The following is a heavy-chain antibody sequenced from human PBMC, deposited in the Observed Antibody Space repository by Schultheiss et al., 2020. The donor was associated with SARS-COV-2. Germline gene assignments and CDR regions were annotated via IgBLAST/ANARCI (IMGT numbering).Heavy chain of an antibody. CDR3: ASLAAADYFDY. CDR1: GFTFSSYG. Sequence: GGSLRLSCAASGFTFSSYGMHWVRQAPGKGLEWVAVIWYDGCNRYYADSVRGRFTISRDNSKNTLYLQMNSLRAEDTAVYYCASLAAADYFDYWGQGTLVTVSS. J-gene: IGHJ4*02. CDR2: IWYDGCNR. D-gene: IGHD6-13*01. V-gene: IGHV3-33*01.